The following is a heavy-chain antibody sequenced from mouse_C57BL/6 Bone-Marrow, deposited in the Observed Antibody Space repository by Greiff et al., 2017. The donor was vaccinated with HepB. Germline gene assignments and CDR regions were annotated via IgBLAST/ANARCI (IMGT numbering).Heavy chain of an antibody. CDR2: ISSGGSYT. D-gene: IGHD1-1*01. J-gene: IGHJ4*01. V-gene: IGHV5-6*02. Sequence: EVKVEESGGDLVKPGGSLKLSCAASGFTFSSYGMSWVRQTPDKRLEWVATISSGGSYTYYPDSVKGRFTISRDNAKNTLYLQMSSLKSEDTAMYYCARRTSTVVATDYAMDYWGQGTSVTVSS. CDR1: GFTFSSYG. CDR3: ARRTSTVVATDYAMDY.